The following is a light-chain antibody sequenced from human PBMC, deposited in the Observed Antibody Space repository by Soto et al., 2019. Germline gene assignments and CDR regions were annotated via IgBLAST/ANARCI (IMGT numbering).Light chain of an antibody. CDR1: SSDVGSYTL. V-gene: IGLV2-23*02. J-gene: IGLJ1*01. Sequence: QSVLTQPGSVSGSPGQSITISCTGSSSDVGSYTLVSWYQQHPGKVPKLMIYEVSKRPSGVSVRFSGSRSGNTASLTISGLQAEDEADYFCWSYAGSFTYVFGTGTKLTVL. CDR3: WSYAGSFTYV. CDR2: EVS.